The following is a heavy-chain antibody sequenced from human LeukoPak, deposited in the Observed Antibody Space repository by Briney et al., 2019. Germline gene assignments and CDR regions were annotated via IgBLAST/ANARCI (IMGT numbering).Heavy chain of an antibody. D-gene: IGHD2-15*01. CDR2: IYYSGST. CDR1: GGSISSGGYY. J-gene: IGHJ5*02. Sequence: SETLSLTCTVSGGSISSGGYYWSWIRQHPGKGLEWIGFIYYSGSTYYNPSLKSRLTISVDTSKNQFSLKLSSVTAADTAVYYCARGGYCSGGSCYLTWFDPWGQGTLVTVSS. CDR3: ARGGYCSGGSCYLTWFDP. V-gene: IGHV4-31*03.